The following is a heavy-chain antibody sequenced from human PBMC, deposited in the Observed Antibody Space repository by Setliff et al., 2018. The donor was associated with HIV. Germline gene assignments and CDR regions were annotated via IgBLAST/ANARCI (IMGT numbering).Heavy chain of an antibody. Sequence: KPSETLSLTCTVSGVSISNYYWTWIRQSPGEGLEWIGYISDSGNTKYNPSLKSRVTVSVNTSKNQFSLKVTSVTAADTAVYYCARLHIRFRSQDWAAVDVWGQGTTVTVSS. CDR3: ARLHIRFRSQDWAAVDV. J-gene: IGHJ6*02. V-gene: IGHV4-59*01. D-gene: IGHD3-3*01. CDR2: ISDSGNT. CDR1: GVSISNYY.